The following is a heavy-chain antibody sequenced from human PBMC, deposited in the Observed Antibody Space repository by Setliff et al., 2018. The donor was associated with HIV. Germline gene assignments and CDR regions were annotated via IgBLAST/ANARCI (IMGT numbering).Heavy chain of an antibody. Sequence: GESLKISCAASGFSFSDSHMTWIRQAPGKGLEWVSYISTTSSNTNYADSVKGRFTISGDNPKNSLYLQMNSLTAEDTAVYYCARDPQRGDGYSFDYWGQGTLVTVSS. CDR2: ISTTSSNT. CDR3: ARDPQRGDGYSFDY. CDR1: GFSFSDSH. V-gene: IGHV3-11*05. J-gene: IGHJ4*02. D-gene: IGHD2-21*01.